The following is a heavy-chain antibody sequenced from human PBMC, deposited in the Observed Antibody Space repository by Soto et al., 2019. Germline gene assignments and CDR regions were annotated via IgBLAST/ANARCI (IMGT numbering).Heavy chain of an antibody. D-gene: IGHD1-20*01. V-gene: IGHV3-23*01. CDR1: GFTFRVFA. CDR2: IGGGADDT. Sequence: DAQLLESGGGLAQPGGSLRLSCAASGFTFRVFAMSWVRQAPGKGLEWVSSIGGGADDTHYADSVKGRFTISRDDSKNTVSLQMNSLRVEDTAVYYCAKDRQDHNSVWDPFDIWGRGTRVTVSS. J-gene: IGHJ3*02. CDR3: AKDRQDHNSVWDPFDI.